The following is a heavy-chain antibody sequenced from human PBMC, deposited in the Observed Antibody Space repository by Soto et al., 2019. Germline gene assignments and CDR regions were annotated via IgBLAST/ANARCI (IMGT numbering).Heavy chain of an antibody. CDR3: ANSYGDPVGDY. CDR1: GFTFSSYA. CDR2: ISGSGGST. Sequence: GGSLRLSCAASGFTFSSYAMSWVRQAPGKGLEWVSAISGSGGSTYYADSVKGRFTISRGNSKNTLYLQMNSLRAEDTAVYYCANSYGDPVGDYWGQGTLVTVSS. J-gene: IGHJ4*02. V-gene: IGHV3-23*01. D-gene: IGHD4-17*01.